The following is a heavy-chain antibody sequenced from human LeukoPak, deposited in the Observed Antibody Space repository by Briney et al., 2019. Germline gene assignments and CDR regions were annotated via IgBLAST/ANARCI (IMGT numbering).Heavy chain of an antibody. V-gene: IGHV3-23*01. CDR2: ISGSGGST. CDR1: GFTFSSYA. CDR3: AKGAWASRYYYDSSGYYYSFDY. D-gene: IGHD3-22*01. J-gene: IGHJ4*02. Sequence: GASLRLSCAASGFTFSSYAMSWVHQAPGKGLEWVSAISGSGGSTYYADSVKGRFTISRDNSKNTLYLQMNSLRAEDTAVYYCAKGAWASRYYYDSSGYYYSFDYWGQGTLVTVSS.